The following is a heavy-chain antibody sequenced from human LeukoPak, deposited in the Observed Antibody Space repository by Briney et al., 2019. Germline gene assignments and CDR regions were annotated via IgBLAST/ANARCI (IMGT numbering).Heavy chain of an antibody. Sequence: SETLSLTCSVSGYSIRSGYHWAWIRQPPGKGLEWIGSINYSEKPYYNPSLKSRVTISVDTSKNQFSLKLSSVTAADTAVYYCARPLDHYYDSSGYAFDIWGQGTMVTVSS. CDR2: INYSEKP. D-gene: IGHD3-22*01. J-gene: IGHJ3*02. V-gene: IGHV4-38-2*02. CDR1: GYSIRSGYH. CDR3: ARPLDHYYDSSGYAFDI.